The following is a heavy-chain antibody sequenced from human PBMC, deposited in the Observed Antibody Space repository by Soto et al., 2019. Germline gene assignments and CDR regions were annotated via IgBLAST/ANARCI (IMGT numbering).Heavy chain of an antibody. CDR2: ISGRGDRT. CDR1: GFTFSVYA. Sequence: EVRLVESGGGWVQPGGSLRLSCAASGFTFSVYAMSWVRQAPGKGLEWVSGISGRGDRTPYADSVKRRFTVSRDNSTSMLYLQTNSLRAEDTAIYYCAKALSGGSTYWGQGTLVTGSS. CDR3: AKALSGGSTY. V-gene: IGHV3-23*04. J-gene: IGHJ4*02. D-gene: IGHD3-16*01.